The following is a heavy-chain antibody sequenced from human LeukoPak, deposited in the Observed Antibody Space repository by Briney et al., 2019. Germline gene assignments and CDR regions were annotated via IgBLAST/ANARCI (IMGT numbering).Heavy chain of an antibody. D-gene: IGHD6-13*01. Sequence: QSGRSLRLSCAASGFTFSNYGMHWVRQAPGKGLEWVTVISYDGSVKYYADSVKGRFTISRDKSKNTVYLQMISLRAEDTAVYYCAKDSEIAAAGSYWYFDLWGRGTLVTVSS. CDR2: ISYDGSVK. CDR3: AKDSEIAAAGSYWYFDL. CDR1: GFTFSNYG. V-gene: IGHV3-30*18. J-gene: IGHJ2*01.